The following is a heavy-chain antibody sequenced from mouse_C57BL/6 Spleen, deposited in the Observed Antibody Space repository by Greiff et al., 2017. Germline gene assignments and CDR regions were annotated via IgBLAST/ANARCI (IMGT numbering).Heavy chain of an antibody. CDR3: ARSPGSSYEDWYFDV. V-gene: IGHV1-81*01. D-gene: IGHD1-1*01. CDR1: GYTFTSYG. CDR2: IYPRSGNT. J-gene: IGHJ1*03. Sequence: VMLVESGAELARPGASVKLSCKASGYTFTSYGISWVKQRTGQGLEWIGEIYPRSGNTYYNEKFKGKATLTADKSSSTAYMELRSLTSEDSAVYFCARSPGSSYEDWYFDVWGTGTTVTVSS.